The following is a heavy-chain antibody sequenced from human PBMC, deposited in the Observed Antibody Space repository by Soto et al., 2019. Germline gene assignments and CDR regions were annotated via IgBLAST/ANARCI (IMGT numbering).Heavy chain of an antibody. J-gene: IGHJ6*02. D-gene: IGHD3-10*01. V-gene: IGHV4-39*01. CDR1: GGSISSSSYY. CDR3: ARRVRGYYGMDV. CDR2: IYYSGST. Sequence: SETLSLTCTVSGGSISSSSYYWGWIRQPPGKGLEWIGSIYYSGSTYYNPSLKSRVTISVGTSKNQFSLKLSSVTAADTAVYYCARRVRGYYGMDVWGQGTTVTVSS.